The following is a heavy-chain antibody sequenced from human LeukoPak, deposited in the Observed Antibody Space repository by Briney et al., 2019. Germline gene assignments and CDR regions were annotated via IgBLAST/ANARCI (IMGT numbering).Heavy chain of an antibody. CDR2: IKSKTDGGTT. Sequence: PGGSLRLSCAASGFTFSNAWMSWVRQAPGKGLEWVGRIKSKTDGGTTDYAAPVKGRFTISRDASKNTLYLHMNSLKTEDTAVYYCTTDYYYRSGSSDAFDIWGQGTMVTVSS. J-gene: IGHJ3*02. CDR1: GFTFSNAW. CDR3: TTDYYYRSGSSDAFDI. V-gene: IGHV3-15*01. D-gene: IGHD3-10*01.